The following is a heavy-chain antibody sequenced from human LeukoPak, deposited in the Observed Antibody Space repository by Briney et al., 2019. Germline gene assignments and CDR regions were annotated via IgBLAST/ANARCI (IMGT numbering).Heavy chain of an antibody. Sequence: ASVKVSCKASGYTFTGYYMHWVRQAPGQGLEWMGWINPNSGGTNYAQKFQGRVTMTRDTSISTAYMELSRLRSDDTAVYYCARGALSGWDLLGFDPWGQGTLVTLSS. J-gene: IGHJ5*02. CDR1: GYTFTGYY. CDR3: ARGALSGWDLLGFDP. D-gene: IGHD6-19*01. V-gene: IGHV1-2*02. CDR2: INPNSGGT.